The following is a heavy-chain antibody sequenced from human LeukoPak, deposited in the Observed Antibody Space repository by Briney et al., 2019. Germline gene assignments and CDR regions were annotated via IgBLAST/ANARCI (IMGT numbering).Heavy chain of an antibody. V-gene: IGHV4-4*07. CDR3: ARGQDHYYYYYMDV. CDR2: IYTSGST. J-gene: IGHJ6*03. CDR1: GGSISSYY. Sequence: PSETLSVTCTVSGGSISSYYWSWIRQPAGKGLEWIGRIYTSGSTNYNPSLKSRVTMSVDTSKNQFSLKLSSVTAADTAVYYCARGQDHYYYYYMDVWGKGTTVTVSS.